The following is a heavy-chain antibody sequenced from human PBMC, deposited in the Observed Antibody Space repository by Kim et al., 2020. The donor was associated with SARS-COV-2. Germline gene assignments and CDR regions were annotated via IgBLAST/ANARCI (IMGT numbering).Heavy chain of an antibody. J-gene: IGHJ4*02. V-gene: IGHV3-53*01. D-gene: IGHD3-10*01. CDR3: ARVAYYYGSGSYPL. CDR1: GFTVSSNY. Sequence: GGSLRLSCAASGFTVSSNYMSWVRQAPGKGLEWVSVIYSGGSTYYADSVKGRFTISRDNSKNTLYLQMNSLRAEDTAVYYCARVAYYYGSGSYPLWGQGTLVTVSS. CDR2: IYSGGST.